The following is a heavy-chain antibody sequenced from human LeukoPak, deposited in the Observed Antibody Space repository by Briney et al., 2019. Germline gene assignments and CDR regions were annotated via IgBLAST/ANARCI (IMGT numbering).Heavy chain of an antibody. J-gene: IGHJ4*02. CDR3: ARDLSSRDAY. CDR2: IHQNGGTE. V-gene: IGHV3-7*03. D-gene: IGHD6-13*01. CDR1: GFTFSSYT. Sequence: PGGSLRLSCAASGFTFSSYTMSWVRQAPGEGLEWVACIHQNGGTEYYVDSVKGRFAISRDNTKNSLYLQMSSLTVEDTAVYYCARDLSSRDAYWGQGTLVTVSS.